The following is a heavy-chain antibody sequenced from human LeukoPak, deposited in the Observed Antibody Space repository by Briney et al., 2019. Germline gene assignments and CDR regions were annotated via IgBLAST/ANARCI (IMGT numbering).Heavy chain of an antibody. Sequence: GGSLRLSCAASGFTFSSYGMHWVRQAPGKGLEWVAVISYDGSIKYYTESVKGRFTISRDNSKNTLYLQMNSLRVEDTAVYYCAKRVYGDYGIDYWGQGTLVTVSS. V-gene: IGHV3-30*18. CDR1: GFTFSSYG. J-gene: IGHJ4*02. CDR2: ISYDGSIK. D-gene: IGHD4-17*01. CDR3: AKRVYGDYGIDY.